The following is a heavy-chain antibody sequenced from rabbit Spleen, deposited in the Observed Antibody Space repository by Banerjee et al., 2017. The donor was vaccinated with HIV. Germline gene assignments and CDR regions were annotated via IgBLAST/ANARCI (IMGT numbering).Heavy chain of an antibody. Sequence: QEQLVESAGGLVQPEGSLTLTCKASGFSFSDRDVMCWVRQAPGKGLEWIACIYGGSSGSTAYASWAKGRFTISKTSSTTVTLEVTSLTGADTSTYFCARGSAAMTMVITGFYFKLWGQGTLVTVS. D-gene: IGHD2-1*01. V-gene: IGHV1S45*01. CDR3: ARGSAAMTMVITGFYFKL. CDR2: IYGGSSGST. CDR1: GFSFSDRDV. J-gene: IGHJ4*01.